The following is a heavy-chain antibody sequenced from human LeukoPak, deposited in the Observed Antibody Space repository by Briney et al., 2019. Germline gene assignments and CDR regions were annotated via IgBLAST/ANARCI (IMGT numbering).Heavy chain of an antibody. CDR2: MNPNSGNT. D-gene: IGHD6-13*01. Sequence: GASVKVSCKASGYTFTSYDINWVRQATGQGLEWMGWMNPNSGNTGYAQKFQGRVTMTRNTSISTAYMELSSLRSEDTAVYCCARKSQQLVLYYYYYYMDVWGKGTTVTVSS. J-gene: IGHJ6*03. CDR3: ARKSQQLVLYYYYYYMDV. V-gene: IGHV1-8*01. CDR1: GYTFTSYD.